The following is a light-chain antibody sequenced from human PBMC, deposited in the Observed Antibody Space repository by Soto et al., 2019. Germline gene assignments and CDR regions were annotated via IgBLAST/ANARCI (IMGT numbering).Light chain of an antibody. Sequence: EIVMTQSPATLSVSPGERATLSYRASQSVSSNLAWYQQKPGQAPRLLFYGASNRASGVPARFSGSGSGTEFTLTISSLQSEDFAVYYCQQYDNWPPITFGQGTRLEIK. CDR1: QSVSSN. V-gene: IGKV3-15*01. CDR3: QQYDNWPPIT. CDR2: GAS. J-gene: IGKJ5*01.